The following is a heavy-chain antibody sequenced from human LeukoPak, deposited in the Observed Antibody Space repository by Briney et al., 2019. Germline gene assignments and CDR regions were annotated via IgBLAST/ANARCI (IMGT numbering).Heavy chain of an antibody. J-gene: IGHJ4*02. CDR3: AKDQGYYYDSSGYYYFPY. D-gene: IGHD3-22*01. V-gene: IGHV3-23*01. CDR1: GFTFSSYA. CDR2: ISGSGGST. Sequence: GGSLRLSCAAPGFTFSSYAMSWVRQAPGKGLEWVSVISGSGGSTYHAESVKGRFTISRDNSKNTLYLQMNSLSPGDTAVYCCAKDQGYYYDSSGYYYFPYWGQGILVTVSS.